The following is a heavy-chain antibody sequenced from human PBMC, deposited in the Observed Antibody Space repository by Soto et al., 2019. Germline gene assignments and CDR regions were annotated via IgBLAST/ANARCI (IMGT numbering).Heavy chain of an antibody. J-gene: IGHJ6*02. CDR3: AKEILPTWGPIEIELDYYGMDV. Sequence: GGSLRLSCAASGFTFSSYGMHWVRQAPGKGLEWVAVISYDGSNKYYADSVKGRFTISRDNSKNTLYLQMNSLRAEDTAVYYCAKEILPTWGPIEIELDYYGMDVWGQGTTVTVSS. D-gene: IGHD7-27*01. CDR2: ISYDGSNK. CDR1: GFTFSSYG. V-gene: IGHV3-30*18.